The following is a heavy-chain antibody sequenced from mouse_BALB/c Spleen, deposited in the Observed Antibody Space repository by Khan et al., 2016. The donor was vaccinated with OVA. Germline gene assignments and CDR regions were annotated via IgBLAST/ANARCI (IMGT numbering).Heavy chain of an antibody. Sequence: EVQLQESGPGLVKPSQSLSLTCTVTGYSITSDYAWNWIRQFPGNTLEWMGYISYSVSTTYNPSLKSRISITRDTSTNQFFLQLNSVTTEDTATYYCARWFTYWGQGTLVTVSA. CDR1: GYSITSDYA. V-gene: IGHV3-2*02. J-gene: IGHJ3*01. CDR2: ISYSVST. CDR3: ARWFTY.